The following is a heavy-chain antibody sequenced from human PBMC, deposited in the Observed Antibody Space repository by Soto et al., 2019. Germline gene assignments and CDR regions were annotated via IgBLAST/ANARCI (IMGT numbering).Heavy chain of an antibody. J-gene: IGHJ6*02. V-gene: IGHV3-9*01. CDR2: INWNSDII. Sequence: GGSLRLSCVDSGFSFEDHAIHWVRQAPGTGLEGVPGINWNSDIIGYADSVKGRFTSSRDDAKNSLYLQMNSLRIEDTALYYCTKGDSSAYYHKNYYGMDVWGQGTTVTVSS. CDR3: TKGDSSAYYHKNYYGMDV. D-gene: IGHD3-22*01. CDR1: GFSFEDHA.